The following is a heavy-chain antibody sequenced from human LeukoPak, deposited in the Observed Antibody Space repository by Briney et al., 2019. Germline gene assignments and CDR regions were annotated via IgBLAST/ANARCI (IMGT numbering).Heavy chain of an antibody. CDR1: GFIFNEHG. CDR2: ISYNGLDK. D-gene: IGHD6-13*01. V-gene: IGHV3-30*18. J-gene: IGHJ3*02. Sequence: GGSLRLSCAASGFIFNEHGIHWVRQAPGKGLEWLALISYNGLDKYYADSVKGRFTISRDNSKNTLYLQMNSLRGEDTAVYYCAKGSSRYSSSWNALGLRRTKDAFDIWGQGTMVTVSS. CDR3: AKGSSRYSSSWNALGLRRTKDAFDI.